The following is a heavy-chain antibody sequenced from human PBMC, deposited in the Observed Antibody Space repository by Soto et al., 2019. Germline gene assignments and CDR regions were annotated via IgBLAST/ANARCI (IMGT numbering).Heavy chain of an antibody. V-gene: IGHV3-23*01. Sequence: PGGSLRLSCAASGFTFSSYAISWVRQAPGKGLEWVSAISGSGGSTYYADSVKGRFTISRDNSKNTLYLQMNSLRAEDTAVYYCAKDEGYSSGWSFDYWGQGTLVTVSS. J-gene: IGHJ4*02. CDR2: ISGSGGST. CDR3: AKDEGYSSGWSFDY. D-gene: IGHD6-19*01. CDR1: GFTFSSYA.